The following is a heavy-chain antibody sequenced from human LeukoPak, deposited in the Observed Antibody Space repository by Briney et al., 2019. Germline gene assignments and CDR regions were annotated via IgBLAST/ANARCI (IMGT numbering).Heavy chain of an antibody. CDR3: ASWRDYDSSGYYVDY. CDR2: MNPNSGNT. V-gene: IGHV1-8*01. CDR1: GYTFTSYY. D-gene: IGHD3-22*01. Sequence: ASVKVSCKASGYTFTSYYINWVRQATGQGLEWMGWMNPNSGNTGYAQKFQGRVTMTRNTSISTAYMELSSLRSGDTAVYYCASWRDYDSSGYYVDYWGQGTLVTVSS. J-gene: IGHJ4*02.